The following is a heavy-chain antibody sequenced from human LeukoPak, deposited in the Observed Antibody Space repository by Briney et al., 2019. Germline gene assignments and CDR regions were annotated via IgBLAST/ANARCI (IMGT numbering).Heavy chain of an antibody. CDR2: ICWDGVTP. Sequence: PGGSLRLSCAVSGVNLYDYTMHWVRQAPGESLGWGSLICWDGVTPYYADSVKGRFTISTDNSKNTLYLHMNSLRNEDTAFYYCVKSSGDSHGYCFDYWGRGTLVSVSS. CDR1: GVNLYDYT. J-gene: IGHJ4*02. D-gene: IGHD5-18*01. CDR3: VKSSGDSHGYCFDY. V-gene: IGHV3-43*01.